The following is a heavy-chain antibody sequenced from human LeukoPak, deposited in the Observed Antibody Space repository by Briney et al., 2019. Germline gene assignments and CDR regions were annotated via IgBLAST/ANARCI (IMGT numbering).Heavy chain of an antibody. J-gene: IGHJ6*03. CDR3: ARLHYYHHYMDV. CDR2: IYYSGSA. V-gene: IGHV4-39*01. Sequence: SETLSLTCTVSDGSISTQYYWGWIRQPPGKALEWMGHIYYSGSAYYSPSLKSRVTISVDTSNNPFSLKVTSVAAADTAIYHCARLHYYHHYMDVWGKGTTVTVSS. CDR1: DGSISTQYY.